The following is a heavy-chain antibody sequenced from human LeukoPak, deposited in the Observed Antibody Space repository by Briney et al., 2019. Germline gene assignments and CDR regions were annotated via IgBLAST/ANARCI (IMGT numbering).Heavy chain of an antibody. D-gene: IGHD3-9*01. J-gene: IGHJ5*02. V-gene: IGHV1-24*01. CDR1: GYTLTELS. Sequence: ASVKVSCKVSGYTLTELSMHWVRQAPGKGLEWMGGFDPEDGETIYAQKFQGRVTMTEDTSTDTAYMELSSLRSEDTAVYYCATSELRYFRRVVRFDPWGQGTLVTVSS. CDR3: ATSELRYFRRVVRFDP. CDR2: FDPEDGET.